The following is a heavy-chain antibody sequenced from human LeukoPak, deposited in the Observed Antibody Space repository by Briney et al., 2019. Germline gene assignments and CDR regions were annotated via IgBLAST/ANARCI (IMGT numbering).Heavy chain of an antibody. CDR3: ARAGRADGDYHYFDY. V-gene: IGHV3-30-3*01. CDR2: ISYDGSSK. D-gene: IGHD4-17*01. J-gene: IGHJ4*02. CDR1: GFTFSSYA. Sequence: PGGSLRLSCAASGFTFSSYAMHWVRQAPGKGLEWVAVISYDGSSKYYADSVRGRLTISRDNSKNTLYLQMNSLRAEDTAVYYCARAGRADGDYHYFDYWGQGTLVTVSS.